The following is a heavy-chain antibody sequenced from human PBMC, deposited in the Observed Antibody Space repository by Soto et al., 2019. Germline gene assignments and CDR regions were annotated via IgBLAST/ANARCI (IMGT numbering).Heavy chain of an antibody. CDR1: GFTFDDYA. J-gene: IGHJ4*02. CDR3: AKGSRIAAAGTIDY. D-gene: IGHD6-13*01. V-gene: IGHV3-9*01. CDR2: ISWNSGSI. Sequence: EVQLVESGGGLVQPGRSLRLSCAASGFTFDDYAMHWVRQAPGKGLEWVSGISWNSGSIGYADSVKGRFTISRDNAKNSLYLQMNSLRAEDTALYYCAKGSRIAAAGTIDYWGQGTLVTVSS.